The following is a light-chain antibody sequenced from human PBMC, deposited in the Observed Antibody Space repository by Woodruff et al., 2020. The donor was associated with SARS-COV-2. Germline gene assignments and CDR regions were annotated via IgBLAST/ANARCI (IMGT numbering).Light chain of an antibody. V-gene: IGLV3-1*01. CDR2: QDT. Sequence: CGYQQKTGQSLVLVIYQDTKRPSGIPERFSGSNSGNTATLTISETQAMDEADYYCQAWDDSVVFGGGTKLTVL. J-gene: IGLJ2*01. CDR3: QAWDDSVV.